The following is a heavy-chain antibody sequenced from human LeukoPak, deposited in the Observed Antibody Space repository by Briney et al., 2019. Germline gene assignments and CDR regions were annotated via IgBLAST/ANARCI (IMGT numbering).Heavy chain of an antibody. D-gene: IGHD3-3*01. Sequence: SETLSLTCTVAGRSISSYYWSWIRQPPGKGLEWNGYIYYSGSTNYDPSLKRRVTISVDTSKHQFSLKLSFVTAADTAVYYCACFNFGVVIADAFDIWGQGTMVTVSS. J-gene: IGHJ3*02. CDR2: IYYSGST. CDR1: GRSISSYY. CDR3: ACFNFGVVIADAFDI. V-gene: IGHV4-59*01.